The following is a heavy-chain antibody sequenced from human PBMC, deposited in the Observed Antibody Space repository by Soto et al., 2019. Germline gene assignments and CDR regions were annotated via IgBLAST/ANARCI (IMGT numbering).Heavy chain of an antibody. D-gene: IGHD5-18*01. CDR1: GFTFSSFA. V-gene: IGHV3-23*01. Sequence: LRLSCAASGFTFSSFALSWVRQAPGKGLEWVSAISGSGDDTDYADSVRGRFTISRDNSKNTLYLQMNSLRAEDTAVYYCAGPGYSSQDYWGQGALVTVSS. CDR3: AGPGYSSQDY. J-gene: IGHJ4*02. CDR2: ISGSGDDT.